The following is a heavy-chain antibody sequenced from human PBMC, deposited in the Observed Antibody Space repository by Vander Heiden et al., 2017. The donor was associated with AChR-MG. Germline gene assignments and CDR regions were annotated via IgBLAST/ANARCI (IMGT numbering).Heavy chain of an antibody. CDR1: GNTVTIYD. CDR2: SNPGAGTT. V-gene: IGHV1-46*01. Sequence: QVQGVQSGAEVKKPGASVKVSCKESGNTVTIYDIRWVRQAPGQGLEVMGISNPGAGTTRYAPKFQGRVTMTRDTSTSTVYMGLSSLRSEDTAGYYCARVYAGSYIDYWGQGTLVTVSS. CDR3: ARVYAGSYIDY. D-gene: IGHD3-10*01. J-gene: IGHJ4*02.